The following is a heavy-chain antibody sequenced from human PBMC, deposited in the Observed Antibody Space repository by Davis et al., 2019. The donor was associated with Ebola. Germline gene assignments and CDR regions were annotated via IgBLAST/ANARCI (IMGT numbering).Heavy chain of an antibody. D-gene: IGHD3-3*01. Sequence: GESLKISCAAPGFTVSSNYMSRVRQAPGKGLEWVSIIYSGGSTYYAASVKGRFTISRDNSKNTLYLQMNSLRAEDTAVYYCASITIWVYGMDVWGQGTTVTVSS. CDR3: ASITIWVYGMDV. J-gene: IGHJ6*02. V-gene: IGHV3-66*01. CDR2: IYSGGST. CDR1: GFTVSSNY.